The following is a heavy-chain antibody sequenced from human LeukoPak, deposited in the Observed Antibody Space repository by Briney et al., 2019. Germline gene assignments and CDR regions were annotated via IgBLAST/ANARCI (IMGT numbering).Heavy chain of an antibody. V-gene: IGHV4-59*01. CDR3: ARGPEVGYCSGGSCYSFDY. J-gene: IGHJ4*02. D-gene: IGHD2-15*01. Sequence: SETLSLTCTVSGGSISSYYWSWIRQPPGKGLEWIGYIYYSGSTNYNPSLKSRVTISVDTSKNQFSLKLSSVTAADTAVYYCARGPEVGYCSGGSCYSFDYWGQGTLVIVSS. CDR2: IYYSGST. CDR1: GGSISSYY.